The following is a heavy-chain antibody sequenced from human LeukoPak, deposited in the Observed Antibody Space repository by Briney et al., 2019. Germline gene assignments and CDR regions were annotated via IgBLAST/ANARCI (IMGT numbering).Heavy chain of an antibody. CDR1: GFTFSSYA. D-gene: IGHD1-7*01. Sequence: GGSLRLSCAASGFTFSSYAMSWVRQTPGKGLEWVSSISGSDGSTNYADSVKGRFAISRDNSKKALYLQMNSLRAEDTAVYFCARKAQYNGHYPLDYWGQGTLVTVSS. J-gene: IGHJ4*02. V-gene: IGHV3-23*01. CDR2: ISGSDGST. CDR3: ARKAQYNGHYPLDY.